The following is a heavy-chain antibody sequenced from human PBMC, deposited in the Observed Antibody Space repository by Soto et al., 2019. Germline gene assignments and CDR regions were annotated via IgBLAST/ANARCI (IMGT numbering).Heavy chain of an antibody. V-gene: IGHV1-69*13. CDR3: ARRIYDFGYYGMDV. Sequence: WASVKVSCKASGGTFSSYAISWVRQAPGQGLEWMGGIIPIFGTANYAQKFQGRVTITADESTSTAYMELSSLRSEDTAVYYCARRIYDFGYYGMDVWGQGTTVTVSS. D-gene: IGHD3-3*01. CDR1: GGTFSSYA. J-gene: IGHJ6*02. CDR2: IIPIFGTA.